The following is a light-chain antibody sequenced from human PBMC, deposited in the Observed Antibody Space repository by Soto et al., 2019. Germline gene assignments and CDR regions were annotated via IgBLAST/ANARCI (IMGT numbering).Light chain of an antibody. J-gene: IGLJ1*01. CDR3: QSYDSSLSKSPNYV. CDR1: SSNIGAGHD. V-gene: IGLV1-40*01. Sequence: QSVLTQSPSVSGAPGQRVTLSCTGSSSNIGAGHDVHWYQQIPATAPKLLIYGDTNRPSVVPDRFSGYKSGTSASLVITGLQAEDEAGYYCQSYDSSLSKSPNYVFGTGSKLTVL. CDR2: GDT.